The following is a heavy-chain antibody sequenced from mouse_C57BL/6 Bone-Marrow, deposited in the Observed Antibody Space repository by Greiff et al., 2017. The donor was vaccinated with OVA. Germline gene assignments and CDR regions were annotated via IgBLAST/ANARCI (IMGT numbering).Heavy chain of an antibody. CDR1: GFTFSSYG. J-gene: IGHJ2*01. CDR3: ARRGLIVTFDY. CDR2: ISSGGSYT. D-gene: IGHD2-5*01. Sequence: DVMLVESGGDLVKPGGSLKLSCAASGFTFSSYGMSWVRQTPDKRLEWVATISSGGSYTYYPDSVKGRFTISRDNAKNTLYLQMSSLKSADTAMYYCARRGLIVTFDYWGQGTTLTVSS. V-gene: IGHV5-6*02.